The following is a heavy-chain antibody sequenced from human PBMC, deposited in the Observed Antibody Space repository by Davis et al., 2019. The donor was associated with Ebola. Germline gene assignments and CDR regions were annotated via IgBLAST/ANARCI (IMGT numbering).Heavy chain of an antibody. CDR2: INAGNGNT. D-gene: IGHD6-19*01. CDR3: ARVGSGWYYYDY. Sequence: AASVKVSCKASGYTFTSYAMHWVRQAPGQRLEWMGWINAGNGNTKYSQKFQGRVTITRDTSASTAYMELSSLRSEDTAVYYCARVGSGWYYYDYWGQGTLVTVSS. J-gene: IGHJ4*02. V-gene: IGHV1-3*01. CDR1: GYTFTSYA.